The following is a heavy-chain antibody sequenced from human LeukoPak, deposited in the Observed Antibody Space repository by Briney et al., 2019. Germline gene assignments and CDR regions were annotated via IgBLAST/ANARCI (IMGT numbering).Heavy chain of an antibody. D-gene: IGHD2-15*01. J-gene: IGHJ3*02. CDR1: GFIFDDYG. CDR2: INWNGGST. Sequence: GGSLRLSCAASGFIFDDYGMSWVRQAPGKGLEWVSGINWNGGSTGYADSVKGRFTISRDNAKNSLYTQMNSLRAEDTALYHCAREKRYCSGDSCQRDAFDIWGQGTMVTVSS. V-gene: IGHV3-20*01. CDR3: AREKRYCSGDSCQRDAFDI.